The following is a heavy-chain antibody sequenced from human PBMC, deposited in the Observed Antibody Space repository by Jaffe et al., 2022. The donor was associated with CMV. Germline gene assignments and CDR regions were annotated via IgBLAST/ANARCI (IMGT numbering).Heavy chain of an antibody. CDR3: ARSGIAVAGTHDAFDI. D-gene: IGHD6-19*01. CDR2: IYYSGST. CDR1: GGSISSSSYY. V-gene: IGHV4-39*01. Sequence: QLQLQESGPGLVKPSETLSLTCTVSGGSISSSSYYWGWIRQPPGKGLEWIGSIYYSGSTYYNPSLKSRVTISVDTSKNQFSLKLSSVTAADTAVYYCARSGIAVAGTHDAFDIWGQGTMVTVSS. J-gene: IGHJ3*02.